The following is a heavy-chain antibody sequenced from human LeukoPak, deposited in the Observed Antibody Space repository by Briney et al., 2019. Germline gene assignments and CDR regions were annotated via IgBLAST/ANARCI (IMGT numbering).Heavy chain of an antibody. V-gene: IGHV1-2*02. D-gene: IGHD2-21*02. CDR3: ARVDWYHGGNSGASDI. CDR1: GYTFTGYY. Sequence: ASVKVSCKASGYTFTGYYMHWVRQAPGQGLEWMGWINPNSGGTNYAQKFQGRVTMTRDTSISTAYMELSRLRSDDTAVYYCARVDWYHGGNSGASDIWGQGTMVTVSS. J-gene: IGHJ3*02. CDR2: INPNSGGT.